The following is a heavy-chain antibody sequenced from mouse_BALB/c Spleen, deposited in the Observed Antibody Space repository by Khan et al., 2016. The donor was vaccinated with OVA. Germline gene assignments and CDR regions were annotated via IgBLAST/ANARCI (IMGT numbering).Heavy chain of an antibody. J-gene: IGHJ2*01. D-gene: IGHD1-1*01. CDR1: GYTFTDYY. CDR3: ARGGYYANSLFDY. CDR2: IYPGSSNT. Sequence: VQLQESGPELVKPGTSVKISCRTSGYTFTDYYINWVKQKPGQGLEWIGWIYPGSSNTKYNEKFKDMATLTIDTSSSAAYMHLSSLTSEDTAVYFCARGGYYANSLFDYWGQGTTLTVSS. V-gene: IGHV1-84*02.